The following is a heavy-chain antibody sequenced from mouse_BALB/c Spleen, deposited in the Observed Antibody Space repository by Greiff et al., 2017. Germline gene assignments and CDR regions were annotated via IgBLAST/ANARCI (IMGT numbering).Heavy chain of an antibody. CDR1: GYSITSDYA. Sequence: EVQLVESGPGLVKPSQSLSLTCTVTGYSITSDYAWYWIRQFPGNKLEWMGYISYSGSTSYNPSLKSRISITRDTSKNQFFLQLNSVTTEDTATYDCARSRFTTVYAMDYWGQGTSVTVSS. CDR2: ISYSGST. V-gene: IGHV3-2*02. J-gene: IGHJ4*01. D-gene: IGHD1-1*01. CDR3: ARSRFTTVYAMDY.